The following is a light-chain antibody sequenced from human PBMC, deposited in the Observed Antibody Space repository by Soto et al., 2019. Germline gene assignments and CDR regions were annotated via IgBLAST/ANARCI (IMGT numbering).Light chain of an antibody. V-gene: IGLV3-21*02. CDR2: DDS. CDR3: QVWNSFGDHVV. CDR1: TVGSKS. J-gene: IGLJ2*01. Sequence: SYELTQPPSVSVAPGQTARLTCGGATVGSKSIHWYQQKAGQAPVLVVYDDSDRPSGIPERFSGSNSENVATLTIGRVEAGDEADYYCQVWNSFGDHVVFGGGTKLTV.